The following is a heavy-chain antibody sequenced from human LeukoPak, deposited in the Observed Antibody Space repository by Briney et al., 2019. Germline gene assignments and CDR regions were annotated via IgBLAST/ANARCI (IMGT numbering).Heavy chain of an antibody. CDR1: GDSVSSDSAA. Sequence: SQTLSLTCAISGDSVSSDSAAWNWIRQSPPRGLEWLGRTYYRSKWYNDYAVSLRSRITINPDTSKNQFSLQLNSVTPEDTAIYYCARVKVAGDYYFGYWGQGTLVTVSS. CDR3: ARVKVAGDYYFGY. D-gene: IGHD6-19*01. CDR2: TYYRSKWYN. J-gene: IGHJ4*02. V-gene: IGHV6-1*01.